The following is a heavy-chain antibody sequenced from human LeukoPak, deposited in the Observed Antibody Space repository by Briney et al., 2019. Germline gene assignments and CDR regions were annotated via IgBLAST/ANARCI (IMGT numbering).Heavy chain of an antibody. CDR1: GFTFGSSW. V-gene: IGHV3-23*01. J-gene: IGHJ4*02. D-gene: IGHD3-10*01. CDR3: AKRGVVIRVFLVGFHKEASYFDS. Sequence: GGSLRLSCAASGFTFGSSWMTWVRQAPGKGLEWVAGLSGSGGGTNYADSVKGRFTISRDNSRNTLYLQMNSLRAEDTAVYFCAKRGVVIRVFLVGFHKEASYFDSWGQGALVSVSS. CDR2: LSGSGGGT.